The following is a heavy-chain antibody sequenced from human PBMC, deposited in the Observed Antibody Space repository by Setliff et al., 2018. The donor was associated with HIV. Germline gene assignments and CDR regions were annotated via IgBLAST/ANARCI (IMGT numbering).Heavy chain of an antibody. Sequence: PSETLSLTCAVYGGSITSNNYYWGWIRQPPGKGLEWIGNIYYNGNTYYNPSLRSRVTVSVDTSKNQFYLKLNSVTAADAAVYYCAMTTEDLAGAAIPYWGQGTLVTVSS. CDR3: AMTTEDLAGAAIPY. V-gene: IGHV4-39*01. D-gene: IGHD2-21*02. CDR2: IYYNGNT. CDR1: GGSITSNNYY. J-gene: IGHJ4*02.